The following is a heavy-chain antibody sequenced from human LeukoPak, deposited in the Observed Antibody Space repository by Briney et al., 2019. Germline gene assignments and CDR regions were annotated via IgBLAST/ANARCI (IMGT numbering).Heavy chain of an antibody. D-gene: IGHD5-12*01. J-gene: IGHJ4*02. CDR3: ARDLGSGYYNFDY. Sequence: ASVKVSCKASGYTFTSYYLHWVRQAPGQGLEWMGTINLSGDRTSYAQKIQGRVTMTRDTSTSTVYMELSSLTSEDTAVYYCARDLGSGYYNFDYWGQGTLVTVSS. V-gene: IGHV1-46*01. CDR1: GYTFTSYY. CDR2: INLSGDRT.